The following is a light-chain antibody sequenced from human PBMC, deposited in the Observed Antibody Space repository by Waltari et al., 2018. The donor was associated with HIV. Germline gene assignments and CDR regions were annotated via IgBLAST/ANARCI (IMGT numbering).Light chain of an antibody. CDR3: QQSFTSFFT. CDR2: AAS. Sequence: DIQMTQSPSSLSASVGDSLTITCRASQSISNNLNWYQKKPGRAPKLLIYAASSLHSGVPSRFSGSGSGTDFTLTISSLQPEDFATYYCQQSFTSFFTFGPGTKVDIK. V-gene: IGKV1-39*01. CDR1: QSISNN. J-gene: IGKJ3*01.